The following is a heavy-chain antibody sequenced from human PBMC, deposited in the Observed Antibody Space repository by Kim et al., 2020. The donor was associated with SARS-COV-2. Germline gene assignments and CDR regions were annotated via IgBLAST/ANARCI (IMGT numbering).Heavy chain of an antibody. Sequence: GGSLRLSCAASGFTFSSYGMHWVRQAPGKGLEWVAVIWYDGSNKYYADSVKGQFTISRDNSKNTLYLQMNSLRAEDTAVYYCARDEGVVVGAYYYYYGMDVWGQGTTVTVSS. CDR2: IWYDGSNK. V-gene: IGHV3-33*01. CDR1: GFTFSSYG. CDR3: ARDEGVVVGAYYYYYGMDV. D-gene: IGHD3-22*01. J-gene: IGHJ6*02.